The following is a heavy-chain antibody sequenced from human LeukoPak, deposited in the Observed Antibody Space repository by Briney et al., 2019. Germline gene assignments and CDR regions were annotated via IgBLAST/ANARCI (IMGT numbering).Heavy chain of an antibody. V-gene: IGHV3-7*03. J-gene: IGHJ4*02. CDR3: ARGSLNYYDSSGYPY. CDR2: IKQDGSEK. D-gene: IGHD3-22*01. Sequence: GSLRLSCAASGFTFSSYWMSWVRQAPGKGLEWVANIKQDGSEKYYVDSVKGRFTISRDNAKNSLYLQMNSLRAEDTAVYYCARGSLNYYDSSGYPYWGQGTLVTVSS. CDR1: GFTFSSYW.